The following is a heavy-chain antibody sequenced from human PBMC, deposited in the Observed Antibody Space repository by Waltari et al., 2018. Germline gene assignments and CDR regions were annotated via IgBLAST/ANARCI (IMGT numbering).Heavy chain of an antibody. D-gene: IGHD7-27*01. CDR2: ISWNGAST. J-gene: IGHJ4*02. Sequence: EVLLVESGVAVVRPGGSLRLSCAASGFTFDDYGMVWVRQAPGKGLEWVSGISWNGASTDYADSVKGRFTISRDKAKNSLYLQMNSLIAEDTALYHCARDKWGPDYWGQGTLVTVSS. V-gene: IGHV3-20*01. CDR1: GFTFDDYG. CDR3: ARDKWGPDY.